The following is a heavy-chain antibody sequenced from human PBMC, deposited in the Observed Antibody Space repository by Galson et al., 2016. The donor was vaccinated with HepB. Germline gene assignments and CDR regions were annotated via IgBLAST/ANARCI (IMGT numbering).Heavy chain of an antibody. J-gene: IGHJ4*02. CDR1: GFSFNSHS. CDR3: ARDRDRSLDY. CDR2: ISASGAII. V-gene: IGHV3-48*04. D-gene: IGHD5-24*01. Sequence: SLRLSCAASGFSFNSHSLCWVRQAPGKGLEWLSYISASGAIIHYSDSLKGRLSASRDNAKSTLFLQMNSLTAEDTAVYYCARDRDRSLDYWGQGTLVTVSS.